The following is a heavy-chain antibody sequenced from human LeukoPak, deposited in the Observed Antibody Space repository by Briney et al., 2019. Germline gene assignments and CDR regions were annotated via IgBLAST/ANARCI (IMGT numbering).Heavy chain of an antibody. CDR1: GYSISSGYY. CDR2: IHHSGST. Sequence: SETLSLTCAVSGYSISSGYYWGWIRQPPGKGLEWIGTIHHSGSTYYNPSLKRRVTISVDTSNNQFSLKLTSVTAADTAVYYCARFARGDLYNWFDLWGQGTLVTVSS. J-gene: IGHJ5*02. D-gene: IGHD3-3*01. V-gene: IGHV4-38-2*01. CDR3: ARFARGDLYNWFDL.